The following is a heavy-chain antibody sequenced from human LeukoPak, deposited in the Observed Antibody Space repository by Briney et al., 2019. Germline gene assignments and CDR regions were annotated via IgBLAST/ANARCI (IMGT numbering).Heavy chain of an antibody. CDR2: ISGSGGST. CDR1: GFTFSSYA. V-gene: IGHV3-23*01. Sequence: GGSLRLSCAASGFTFSSYAMSWVRQAPGKGLEWVSAISGSGGSTYYADSVKGRFTISRDNSKNTLYLQMNSLRAEDTAVYYRAKESIVVVITTWFDPWGQGTLVTVSS. CDR3: AKESIVVVITTWFDP. D-gene: IGHD3-22*01. J-gene: IGHJ5*02.